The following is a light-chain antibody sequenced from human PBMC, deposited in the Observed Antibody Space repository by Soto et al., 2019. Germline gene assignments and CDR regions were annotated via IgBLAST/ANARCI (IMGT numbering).Light chain of an antibody. CDR3: QQRSNGPPIT. Sequence: EIVLTQSPATLSLSPGERATLSCRASQSVSSYLAWYQQKPGQAPRLLIYDASNRATGIPARFSGSGSGTDFTLTISSLEPDDFAVYYCQQRSNGPPITFGQGTRREIK. J-gene: IGKJ5*01. CDR2: DAS. CDR1: QSVSSY. V-gene: IGKV3-11*01.